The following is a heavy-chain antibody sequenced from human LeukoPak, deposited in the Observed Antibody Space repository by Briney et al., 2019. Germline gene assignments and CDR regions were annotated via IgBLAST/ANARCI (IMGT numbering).Heavy chain of an antibody. D-gene: IGHD3-22*01. J-gene: IGHJ4*02. V-gene: IGHV1-18*01. CDR1: GYTFTSYA. CDR3: ARVNYYYDSSGYDY. CDR2: ISAYNGNT. Sequence: ASVKVSCKASGYTFTSYAMNWVRQAPGQGLEWMGWISAYNGNTNYAQKLQGRVTMTTDISTSTAYMELRSLRSDNTAVYYCARVNYYYDSSGYDYWGQGTLVTVSS.